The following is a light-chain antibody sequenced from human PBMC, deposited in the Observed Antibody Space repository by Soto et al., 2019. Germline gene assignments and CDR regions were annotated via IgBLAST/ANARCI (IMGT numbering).Light chain of an antibody. Sequence: DIQMTQSPPSLSASVGDRVTITCRASQGIRNYVAWYQQKPGKAPKLLIYAASTLQSGVPSRFSGSGSGTDFPLTINSLQPEDVATYSCQKYSSVPVFGPGTKVEIK. CDR2: AAS. CDR1: QGIRNY. J-gene: IGKJ3*01. V-gene: IGKV1-27*01. CDR3: QKYSSVPV.